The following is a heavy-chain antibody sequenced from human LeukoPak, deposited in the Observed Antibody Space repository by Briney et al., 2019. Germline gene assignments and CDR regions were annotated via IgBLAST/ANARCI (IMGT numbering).Heavy chain of an antibody. CDR2: INTNTGNP. V-gene: IGHV7-4-1*02. CDR3: ARSHSDWYVNTAGH. CDR1: GYTFTSYA. D-gene: IGHD6-19*01. Sequence: EASVKVSCKASGYTFTSYAITWVRQAPGQGLEWMGWINTNTGNPTYAQGFTGRFVFSLDTSVSTAYLQISSLKAEDTAVYYCARSHSDWYVNTAGHWGQGTLVTVSS. J-gene: IGHJ4*02.